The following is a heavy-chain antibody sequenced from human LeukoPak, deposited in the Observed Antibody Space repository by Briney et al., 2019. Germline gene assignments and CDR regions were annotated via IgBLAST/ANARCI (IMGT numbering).Heavy chain of an antibody. V-gene: IGHV3-74*01. D-gene: IGHD4-17*01. CDR3: ARDLGTVTTFYDY. J-gene: IGHJ4*02. Sequence: GGSLRLSCAASGFSLSRYWMHWVRQAPGKGLVWVSRINGDGSFTTYADSVKGRFTISRDNAKNTLYLQMNSLRVEDTAEYYCARDLGTVTTFYDYWGQGSLVTVSS. CDR1: GFSLSRYW. CDR2: INGDGSFT.